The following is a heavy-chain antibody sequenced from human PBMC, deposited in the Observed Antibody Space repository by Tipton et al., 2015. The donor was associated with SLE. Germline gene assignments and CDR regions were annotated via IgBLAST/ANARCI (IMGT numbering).Heavy chain of an antibody. Sequence: QLVQSGAEVKKPGASVKVSCKASGYTFTSYGISWIRQPPGKGLEWIGEINHSGSTNYNPSLKSRVTISVDTSKNQFSLKLSSVTAADTAVYYCARAVTAARSGDDAFDIWGQGTMVTVSS. CDR3: ARAVTAARSGDDAFDI. D-gene: IGHD6-6*01. V-gene: IGHV4-34*01. J-gene: IGHJ3*02. CDR1: GYTFTSYG. CDR2: INHSGST.